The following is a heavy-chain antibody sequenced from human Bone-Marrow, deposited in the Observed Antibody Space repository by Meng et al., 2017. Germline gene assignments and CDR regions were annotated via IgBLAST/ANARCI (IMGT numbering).Heavy chain of an antibody. J-gene: IGHJ2*01. D-gene: IGHD3-22*01. CDR2: IYYSGST. V-gene: IGHV4-59*01. Sequence: GSLRLSCTVSGGSISSYYWSWIRQPPGKGLEWIGYIYYSGSTNYNPSLKSRVTISVDTSKNQFSLKLSSVTAADTTVYYCARVITYYYDGSVYYNWYFDHWGRGTLVTVSS. CDR3: ARVITYYYDGSVYYNWYFDH. CDR1: GGSISSYY.